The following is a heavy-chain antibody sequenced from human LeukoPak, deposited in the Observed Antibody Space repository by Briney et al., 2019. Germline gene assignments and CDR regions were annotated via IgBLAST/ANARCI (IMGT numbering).Heavy chain of an antibody. D-gene: IGHD2-21*02. Sequence: SVKVSCKASGGTFISYTISWVRQAPGQGLEWMGGIIPILGIANYAQKFQGRVTITADKSTSTACMELSSLRSEDTAVYYCARSVVVTAPFDYWGQGTLVTVSS. J-gene: IGHJ4*02. V-gene: IGHV1-69*10. CDR1: GGTFISYT. CDR2: IIPILGIA. CDR3: ARSVVVTAPFDY.